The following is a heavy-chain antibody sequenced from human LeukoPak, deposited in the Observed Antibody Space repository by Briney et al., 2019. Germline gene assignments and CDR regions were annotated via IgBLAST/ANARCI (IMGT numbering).Heavy chain of an antibody. CDR1: GYRFISNY. Sequence: GASVKVSCKASGYRFISNYIQWVRQAPGLGPEWMGWMHPGNGNTRYAEKFQGRVTMTRDTSINTAYMDLSSLRYDDTAVYYCARKGKVTAGTHYFDYWGQGTLVTVSS. CDR3: ARKGKVTAGTHYFDY. D-gene: IGHD2-21*02. V-gene: IGHV1-2*02. J-gene: IGHJ4*02. CDR2: MHPGNGNT.